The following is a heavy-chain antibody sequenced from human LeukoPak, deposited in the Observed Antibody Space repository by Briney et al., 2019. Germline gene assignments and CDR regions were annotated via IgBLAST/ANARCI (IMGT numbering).Heavy chain of an antibody. V-gene: IGHV1-69*01. Sequence: SVKVSCKASVGTFSSYAISWVRQAPGQGLEWMGGIIPIFGTANYAQKFQGRVTITADESTSTAYMELSSLRSEDTAVYYCASDSSTTRGYYYYGMDVWGQGTTVTVSS. J-gene: IGHJ6*02. D-gene: IGHD2-2*01. CDR1: VGTFSSYA. CDR3: ASDSSTTRGYYYYGMDV. CDR2: IIPIFGTA.